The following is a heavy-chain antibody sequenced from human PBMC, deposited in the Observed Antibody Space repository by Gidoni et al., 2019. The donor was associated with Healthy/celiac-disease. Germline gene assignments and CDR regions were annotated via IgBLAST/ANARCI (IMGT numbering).Heavy chain of an antibody. V-gene: IGHV4-4*07. CDR1: GGSISSYY. Sequence: QVQLQESGPGQVKPAETLCLTCTVSGGSISSYYWSWIRQPAGKGLEWIGRIYTSGSTNYNPSLKSRVTMSVDTSKNQFSLKLSSVTAADTAVYYCARDSHYLVGATTLFDYWGQGTLVTVSS. J-gene: IGHJ4*02. CDR2: IYTSGST. CDR3: ARDSHYLVGATTLFDY. D-gene: IGHD1-26*01.